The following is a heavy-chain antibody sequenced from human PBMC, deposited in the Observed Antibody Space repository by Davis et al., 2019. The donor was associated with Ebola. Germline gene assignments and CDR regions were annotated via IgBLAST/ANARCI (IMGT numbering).Heavy chain of an antibody. CDR2: ISGSGRT. CDR3: AERGGSV. Sequence: PGGSLRLSCTVSDASISGHYWNWFRQPPGKGLEWIGFISGSGRTSYNPSLKSRVTISLDTSKNQFSLKLSSVTATDTAMYYCAERGGSVWGQGTLVTVSS. V-gene: IGHV4-59*11. D-gene: IGHD3-16*01. CDR1: DASISGHY. J-gene: IGHJ4*02.